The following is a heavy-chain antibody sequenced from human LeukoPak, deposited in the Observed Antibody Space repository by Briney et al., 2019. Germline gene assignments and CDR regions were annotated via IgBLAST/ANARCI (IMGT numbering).Heavy chain of an antibody. J-gene: IGHJ5*02. CDR1: GGSISNYY. Sequence: PSETLSLTCTVSGGSISNYYWSWIRQPPGKGLEWIGYIHYSGSTNYNSSLKSRLTMSIDTSKNQFSLKLTSVTAADTAVYYCARFHTFDVLIGWGNWFDPWGQGTLVTVSS. V-gene: IGHV4-59*12. CDR2: IHYSGST. D-gene: IGHD3-9*01. CDR3: ARFHTFDVLIGWGNWFDP.